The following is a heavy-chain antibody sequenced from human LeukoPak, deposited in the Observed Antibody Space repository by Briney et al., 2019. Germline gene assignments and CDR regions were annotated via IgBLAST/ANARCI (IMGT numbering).Heavy chain of an antibody. D-gene: IGHD5-18*01. J-gene: IGHJ4*02. CDR3: ARGGYSYGYGFDY. V-gene: IGHV4-31*03. Sequence: SQTLSLTCTVSGGSISSGGYYWSWIRQHPGKGLEWIGYIYYSGSTYYNPSLKSRVTISVDTSKNQFSLKLSSVTAADTAVYYCARGGYSYGYGFDYWGQGTLVTVSS. CDR2: IYYSGST. CDR1: GGSISSGGYY.